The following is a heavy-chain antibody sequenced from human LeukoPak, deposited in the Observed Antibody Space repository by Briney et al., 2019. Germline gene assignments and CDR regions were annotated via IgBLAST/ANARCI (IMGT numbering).Heavy chain of an antibody. V-gene: IGHV3-23*01. CDR2: ISSSGGTT. CDR1: GFTISNYA. Sequence: GGSLRLSCAASGFTISNYAMSWVRQAPWKGLEWVSTISSSGGTTWYADSVKGRFTISRDNSQNTLYLQMSSLRAEDTAVYYCAKDREPSTMVRATYGMDVWGQGITVTVSS. J-gene: IGHJ6*02. CDR3: AKDREPSTMVRATYGMDV. D-gene: IGHD3-10*01.